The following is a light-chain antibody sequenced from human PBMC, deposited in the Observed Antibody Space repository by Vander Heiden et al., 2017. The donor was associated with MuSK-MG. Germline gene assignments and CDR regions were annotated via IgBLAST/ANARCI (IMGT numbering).Light chain of an antibody. V-gene: IGLV1-44*01. CDR3: AAWDDSLNGVV. CDR2: SNN. CDR1: SSNIGSNT. J-gene: IGLJ2*01. Sequence: GTPGQRVTISCSGSSSNIGSNTVNWYQQLPGTAPKLLIYSNNQRPSGVPDRFSGSKSGTSASLAISGLQSEDEADYYCAAWDDSLNGVVFGGGTKLTVL.